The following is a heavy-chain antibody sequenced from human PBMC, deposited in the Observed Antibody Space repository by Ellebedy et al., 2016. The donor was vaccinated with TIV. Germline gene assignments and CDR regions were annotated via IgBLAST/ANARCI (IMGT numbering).Heavy chain of an antibody. D-gene: IGHD1-1*01. V-gene: IGHV3-23*01. CDR2: ISGSGGNT. CDR3: ARDPVGGGTAFDI. CDR1: GFTFSSYA. Sequence: GESLKISCAASGFTFSSYAMRWVRQAPGKGLEWVSSISGSGGNTYYADSVKGRFTISRDNSKDTLYMKVNSLRAEDTAVYYCARDPVGGGTAFDIWGQGTMVTVSS. J-gene: IGHJ3*02.